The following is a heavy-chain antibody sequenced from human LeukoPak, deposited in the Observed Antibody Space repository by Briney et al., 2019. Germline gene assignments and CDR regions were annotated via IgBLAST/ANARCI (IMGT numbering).Heavy chain of an antibody. Sequence: ASVKVSCKASGYTFTSFYIHWVRQAPGQGLEWMGIINPSGGSTTYAQKFQGRVTMARDTSTSTVYMELSSLRSEDTAVYYCARPLVDGYTAGFGYWGQGTLSPSPQ. CDR1: GYTFTSFY. V-gene: IGHV1-46*01. D-gene: IGHD5-24*01. CDR2: INPSGGST. CDR3: ARPLVDGYTAGFGY. J-gene: IGHJ4*02.